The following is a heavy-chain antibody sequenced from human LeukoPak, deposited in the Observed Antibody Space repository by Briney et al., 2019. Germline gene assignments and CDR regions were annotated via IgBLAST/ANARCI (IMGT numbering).Heavy chain of an antibody. CDR1: GGTFSSYA. CDR2: IIPIFGTA. Sequence: SVKVSCKASGGTFSSYAISWVRQAPGQGLEWMGGIIPIFGTANYAQKFQGRVTITADESTSTAYIELSSLRSEDTAVYYCARDPGFNYCGGDCPTPFDPWGQGTLVTVSS. D-gene: IGHD2-21*01. J-gene: IGHJ5*02. CDR3: ARDPGFNYCGGDCPTPFDP. V-gene: IGHV1-69*13.